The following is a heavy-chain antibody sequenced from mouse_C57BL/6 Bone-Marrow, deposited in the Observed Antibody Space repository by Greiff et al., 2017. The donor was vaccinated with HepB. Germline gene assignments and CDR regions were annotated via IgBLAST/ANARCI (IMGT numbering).Heavy chain of an antibody. J-gene: IGHJ2*01. CDR1: GYTFTSYW. V-gene: IGHV1-53*01. CDR3: AIHDGYCGGVA. D-gene: IGHD2-3*01. CDR2: INPSNGGT. Sequence: QVQLKQPGPELVKPGASVKLSCKASGYTFTSYWMHWVKQRPGKGLEWIGNINPSNGGTNYNEKFKSKATLTVDKSSSTAYMQLSSLTSEDSAVYDCAIHDGYCGGVAWGQGTTLTVSS.